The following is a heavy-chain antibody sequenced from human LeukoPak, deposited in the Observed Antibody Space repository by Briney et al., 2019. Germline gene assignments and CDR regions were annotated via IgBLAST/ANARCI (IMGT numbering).Heavy chain of an antibody. CDR2: ISYDGTNK. CDR1: GFTFSSYG. Sequence: GRSLRLSCAASGFTFSSYGMHWVRQAPGKGLEWVALISYDGTNKYYGDSVKGRFTISRDKSKSTLFLHMNSLRAEDTAVYYCAKASIAAAGGYFQHWGQGTLVTVSS. V-gene: IGHV3-30*18. CDR3: AKASIAAAGGYFQH. D-gene: IGHD6-13*01. J-gene: IGHJ1*01.